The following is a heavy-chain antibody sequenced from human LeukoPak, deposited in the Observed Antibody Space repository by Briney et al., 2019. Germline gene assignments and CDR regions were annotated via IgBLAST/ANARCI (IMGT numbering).Heavy chain of an antibody. CDR1: GFDFSGSA. D-gene: IGHD4-17*01. CDR2: IRTKAFSFAT. Sequence: GGSLRLSCAASGFDFSGSALHWVRQASGKGLEWVGRIRTKAFSFATTYAASVQGRFSISRDDSENTAYLHMSSLKTEDTAVYYCTRYHNGDSFSHFDYWGQGTLVTVSS. J-gene: IGHJ4*02. CDR3: TRYHNGDSFSHFDY. V-gene: IGHV3-73*01.